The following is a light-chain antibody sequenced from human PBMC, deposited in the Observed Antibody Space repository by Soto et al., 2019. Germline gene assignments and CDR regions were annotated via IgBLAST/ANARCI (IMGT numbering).Light chain of an antibody. J-gene: IGKJ4*01. CDR2: DAS. Sequence: EIVLTQSPATLSLSPGERATLSCRASQSVSSYLAWYQQKPGQAPRLLIYDASNRATGIPARFSGSGSGTDFTLTISSLQSEDFAVYYCQQYNNWPALTFGGGTKVDI. CDR1: QSVSSY. CDR3: QQYNNWPALT. V-gene: IGKV3-11*01.